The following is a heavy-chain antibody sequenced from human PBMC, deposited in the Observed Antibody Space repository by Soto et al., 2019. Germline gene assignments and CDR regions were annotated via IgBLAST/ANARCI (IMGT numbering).Heavy chain of an antibody. CDR1: GGSISSGGYY. D-gene: IGHD6-19*01. J-gene: IGHJ4*02. CDR2: IYYSGST. V-gene: IGHV4-31*03. CDR3: ARDRWRQYSSGWVGYFDY. Sequence: QVQLQESGPGLVKPSQTLSLTCTVSGGSISSGGYYWSWIRQHPGKGLEWIGYIYYSGSTYYTPYPKSRVTISVDTSKNQFSLKLSSVTAADTAVYYCARDRWRQYSSGWVGYFDYWGQGTLVTVSS.